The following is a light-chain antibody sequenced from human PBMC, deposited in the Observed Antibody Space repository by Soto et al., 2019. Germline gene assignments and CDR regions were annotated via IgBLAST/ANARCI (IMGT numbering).Light chain of an antibody. J-gene: IGLJ3*02. CDR2: EVS. Sequence: QSALTQPPSASGSPGQSVTISCTGTSSDVGGYNYVSWYQQHPGKAPKLMIYEVSKRPSGVPDRFSGSKSGNTASLTVSGLQAGEGADFYSSSYAGSNTLVFGGGTKLSVL. CDR3: SSYAGSNTLV. CDR1: SSDVGGYNY. V-gene: IGLV2-8*01.